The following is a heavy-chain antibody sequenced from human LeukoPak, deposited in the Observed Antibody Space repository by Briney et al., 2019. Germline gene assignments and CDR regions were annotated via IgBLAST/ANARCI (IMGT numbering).Heavy chain of an antibody. CDR2: IGAAGDT. CDR3: ARGVNGPAVVTANPNWFDP. D-gene: IGHD2-21*02. CDR1: GFAFSSYD. J-gene: IGHJ5*02. V-gene: IGHV3-13*01. Sequence: PGGSLRLSCAAFGFAFSSYDMHWVRQVTGKGLEWVSAIGAAGDTYYPDSVKGRFTISRDNAKNSLYLQMNSLRAGDTAVYYCARGVNGPAVVTANPNWFDPWGPGTLVTVSS.